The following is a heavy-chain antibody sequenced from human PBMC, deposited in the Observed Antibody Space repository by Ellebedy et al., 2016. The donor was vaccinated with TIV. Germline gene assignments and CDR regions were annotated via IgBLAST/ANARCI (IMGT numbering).Heavy chain of an antibody. D-gene: IGHD3-3*01. J-gene: IGHJ5*02. Sequence: GESLKISCAASGFSFSPQWMSWVRQAPGKGLVWVSGITGNGRGTNYADSVRGRFVISRDNAKNILYLKMNSLGADDTAVYYCTREHWSSLPSWGQGTLVTVSS. CDR2: ITGNGRGT. V-gene: IGHV3-74*01. CDR3: TREHWSSLPS. CDR1: GFSFSPQW.